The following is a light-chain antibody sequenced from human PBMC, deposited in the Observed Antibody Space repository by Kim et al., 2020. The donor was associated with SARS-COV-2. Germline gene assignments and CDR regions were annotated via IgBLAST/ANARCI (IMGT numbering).Light chain of an antibody. CDR3: QQYGSSWT. V-gene: IGKV3-20*01. J-gene: IGKJ1*01. Sequence: LSPGERATLCCSASQSVSSSYLACYQQKPGQAPRLLSYGASSRATGIPDRFSGSGSGTDFTLTISRLEPEDFAVYYCQQYGSSWTFGQGTKVDIK. CDR1: QSVSSSY. CDR2: GAS.